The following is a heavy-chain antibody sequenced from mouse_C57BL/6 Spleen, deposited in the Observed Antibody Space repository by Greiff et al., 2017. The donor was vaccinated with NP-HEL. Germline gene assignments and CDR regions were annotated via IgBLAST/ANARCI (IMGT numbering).Heavy chain of an antibody. J-gene: IGHJ2*01. CDR2: INPSSGYT. CDR1: GYTFTSYW. CDR3: ARGGSSPNFDY. V-gene: IGHV1-7*01. D-gene: IGHD1-1*01. Sequence: QVQLQQSGAELVKPGASVKLSCKASGYTFTSYWMHWVKQRPGQGLEWIGYINPSSGYTKYNQKFKDKATLTADKASSTACMQLSSLTCADSAVYYCARGGSSPNFDYWGQGTTLTVSS.